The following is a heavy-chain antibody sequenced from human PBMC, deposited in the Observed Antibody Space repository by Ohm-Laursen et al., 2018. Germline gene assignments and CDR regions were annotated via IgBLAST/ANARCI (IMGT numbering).Heavy chain of an antibody. CDR2: ISSSGSTI. D-gene: IGHD6-13*01. CDR1: GFTFSDYY. J-gene: IGHJ4*02. Sequence: SLRLSCTASGFTFSDYYMSWIRQAPGKGLAWVSYISSSGSTIYYVDSVKGRFTISRDNAKNSLYLQMNSLRAEDTAVYYCARGGQQQVEDYWGQGTLVTVSS. V-gene: IGHV3-11*01. CDR3: ARGGQQQVEDY.